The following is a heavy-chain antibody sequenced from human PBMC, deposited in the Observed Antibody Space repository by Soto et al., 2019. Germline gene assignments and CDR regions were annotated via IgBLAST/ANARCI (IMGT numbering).Heavy chain of an antibody. V-gene: IGHV3-23*01. CDR3: ATSLPSSSWHPSDY. CDR1: GFTFSSYA. CDR2: ISGSGGST. Sequence: GGSLRLSCAASGFTFSSYAMSWVRQAPGKGLEWVSAISGSGGSTYYADSVKGRFTISRDNSKNTLYLQMNSLRAEDTAVYYCATSLPSSSWHPSDYWGQGTLVTVSS. J-gene: IGHJ4*02. D-gene: IGHD6-13*01.